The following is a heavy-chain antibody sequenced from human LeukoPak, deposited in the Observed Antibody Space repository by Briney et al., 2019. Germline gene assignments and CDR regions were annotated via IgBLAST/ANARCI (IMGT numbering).Heavy chain of an antibody. V-gene: IGHV3-30*18. CDR3: AKAHGVVAGTFDY. CDR1: GFTFSSYG. CDR2: ISYDGSNK. Sequence: GGSLRLSCAASGFTFSSYGMHWVRQAPGKGLEWVAVISYDGSNKYYADSVKGRFTISRDNSKNTLYLQMNSLRAEDTAVYYCAKAHGVVAGTFDYWSQGTLVTVSS. J-gene: IGHJ4*02. D-gene: IGHD2-15*01.